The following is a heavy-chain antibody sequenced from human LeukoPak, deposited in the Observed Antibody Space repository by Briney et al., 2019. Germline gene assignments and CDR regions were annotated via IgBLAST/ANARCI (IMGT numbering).Heavy chain of an antibody. CDR2: IYTSGST. V-gene: IGHV4-4*07. CDR1: GGSISSYY. D-gene: IGHD3-16*02. Sequence: SETLSLTCTVSGGSISSYYWSWIRQPAGKGLEWIGRIYTSGSTNYNPPLKSRVTMSVDTSKNQFSLKLSSVTAADTAVYYCARGDYVWGSYRYFDYWGQGTLVTVSS. J-gene: IGHJ4*02. CDR3: ARGDYVWGSYRYFDY.